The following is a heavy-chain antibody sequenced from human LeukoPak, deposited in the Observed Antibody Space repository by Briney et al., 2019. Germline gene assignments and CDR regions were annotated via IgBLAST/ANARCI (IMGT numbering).Heavy chain of an antibody. D-gene: IGHD6-19*01. CDR2: ISYDGSNK. CDR1: GFTFSSYG. J-gene: IGHJ6*04. V-gene: IGHV3-30*18. Sequence: GRSLRLSCAASGFTFSSYGMHWVRQAPGKGLEWVAVISYDGSNKYYADSVKGRFTISRDNSKNTLYLQMSSLRAEDTAVYYCAKDRRSIAVAGPYYYYYGMDVWGKGTTVTVSS. CDR3: AKDRRSIAVAGPYYYYYGMDV.